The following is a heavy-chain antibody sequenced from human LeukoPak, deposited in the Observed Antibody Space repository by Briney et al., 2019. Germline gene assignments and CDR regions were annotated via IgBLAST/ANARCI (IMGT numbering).Heavy chain of an antibody. D-gene: IGHD2-15*01. Sequence: SETLSLTCTVSGGSISSSSYYWGWIRQPPGKGLEWIGSIYYSGSTYYNPSLKSRVTISVDTSKNQSSLRLSSVTAADTAVYYCARGYCSGGSCYSLGSSWFDPWGQGTLVTVSS. CDR3: ARGYCSGGSCYSLGSSWFDP. CDR1: GGSISSSSYY. V-gene: IGHV4-39*01. CDR2: IYYSGST. J-gene: IGHJ5*02.